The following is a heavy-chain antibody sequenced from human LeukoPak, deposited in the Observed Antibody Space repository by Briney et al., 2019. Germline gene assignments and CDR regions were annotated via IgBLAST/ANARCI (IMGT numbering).Heavy chain of an antibody. V-gene: IGHV3-64*01. CDR2: ISSNGGST. CDR3: ARGIAVAGYYYYMDV. D-gene: IGHD6-19*01. J-gene: IGHJ6*03. CDR1: GFTSSTYA. Sequence: PGGSLRLSCAASGFTSSTYAMYWVRQAPGKGLEYVSAISSNGGSTYYANSVKGRFTISRDNSKNTLYLQMGSLRAEDMAVYYCARGIAVAGYYYYMDVWGKGTTVTVSS.